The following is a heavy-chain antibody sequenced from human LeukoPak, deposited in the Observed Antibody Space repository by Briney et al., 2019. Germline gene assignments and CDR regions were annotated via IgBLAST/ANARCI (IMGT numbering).Heavy chain of an antibody. CDR1: GYTFTGYY. D-gene: IGHD3-3*01. V-gene: IGHV1-2*02. Sequence: GASVKVSCKASGYTFTGYYMHWVRQAPGQGLEWMGWINPNSGGTNYAQKFQGRVTMTRDTPISTAYMELSRLRSDDTAVYYCARDLTIFGVVNYYYGMDVWGQGTTVTVSS. J-gene: IGHJ6*02. CDR2: INPNSGGT. CDR3: ARDLTIFGVVNYYYGMDV.